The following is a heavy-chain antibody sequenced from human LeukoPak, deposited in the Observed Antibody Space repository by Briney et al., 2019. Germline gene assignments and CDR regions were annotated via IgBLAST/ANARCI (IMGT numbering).Heavy chain of an antibody. J-gene: IGHJ4*02. V-gene: IGHV3-23*01. D-gene: IGHD3-10*01. CDR2: ISGSGGST. CDR3: AKPVLLWFGELDYFDY. Sequence: GGSLRLSCAASGFTVSSNYMSWVRQAPGKGLEWVSAISGSGGSTYYADSVKGRFTISRDNSKNTLYLQMNSLRAEDTAVYYCAKPVLLWFGELDYFDYWGQGTLVTVSS. CDR1: GFTVSSNY.